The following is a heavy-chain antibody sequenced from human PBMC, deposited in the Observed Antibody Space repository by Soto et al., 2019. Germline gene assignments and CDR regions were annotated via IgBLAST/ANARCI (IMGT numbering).Heavy chain of an antibody. V-gene: IGHV4-34*01. Sequence: SETLSLSCAVYGGSFSGYYWTWIRQPPGTGLEWIGEINHSGSTNYNPSLKSRVTISVDTSKSQFSLKLTSVTAADTAVYYCARDNIPGLFAYWGQGTLVTVSS. CDR2: INHSGST. J-gene: IGHJ4*02. CDR1: GGSFSGYY. D-gene: IGHD1-1*01. CDR3: ARDNIPGLFAY.